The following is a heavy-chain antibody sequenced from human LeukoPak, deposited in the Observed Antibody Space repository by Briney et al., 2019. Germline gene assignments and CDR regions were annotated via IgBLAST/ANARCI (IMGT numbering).Heavy chain of an antibody. J-gene: IGHJ4*02. V-gene: IGHV4-59*12. Sequence: SETPSLTCTVSGGCISSYYWSWIRQPPGKGLEWIGYIYYSGSTNYNPSLKSRVTILVDKSKNQFSLKLSSVTAADTAVYYCARVQGGSSWRYFDYWGQGTLVTVSS. D-gene: IGHD6-13*01. CDR3: ARVQGGSSWRYFDY. CDR2: IYYSGST. CDR1: GGCISSYY.